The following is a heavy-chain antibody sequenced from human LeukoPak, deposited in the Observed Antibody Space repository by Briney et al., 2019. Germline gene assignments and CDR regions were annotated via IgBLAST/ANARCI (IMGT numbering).Heavy chain of an antibody. J-gene: IGHJ6*03. V-gene: IGHV3-30*18. D-gene: IGHD6-6*01. CDR1: GFTFSSYG. Sequence: GGSLRLSCAASGFTFSSYGMHWVRQAPGKGLEWVAVISYDGSNKYYADSVKGRFTISRDNSKNTLYLQMNSLRAEDTAVYYCAKGYSSSYYYYYYYMDVWGKGTTVTVSS. CDR3: AKGYSSSYYYYYYYMDV. CDR2: ISYDGSNK.